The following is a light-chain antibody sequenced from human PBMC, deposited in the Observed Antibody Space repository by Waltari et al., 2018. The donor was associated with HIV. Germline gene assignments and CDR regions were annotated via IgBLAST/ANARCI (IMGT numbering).Light chain of an antibody. Sequence: QSVLTQPPSASGTPGQRVTISCSGSSSNIGSNNVYWYQQLPRTPPRLLIQRNDQLPSGVSDRFSGSKSVTSASLAISGLRYDDEAEYCCATWDDSLSAWLFGGGTKVTVL. J-gene: IGLJ3*02. CDR1: SSNIGSNN. CDR3: ATWDDSLSAWL. V-gene: IGLV1-47*01. CDR2: RND.